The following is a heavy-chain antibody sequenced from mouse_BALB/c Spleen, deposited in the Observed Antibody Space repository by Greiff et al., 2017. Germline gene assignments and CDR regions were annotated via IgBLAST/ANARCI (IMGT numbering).Heavy chain of an antibody. CDR1: GYTFTSYN. V-gene: IGHV1-12*01. D-gene: IGHD1-1*01. Sequence: QVQLQQPGAELVKPGASVKMSCKASGYTFTSYNMHWVKQTPGQGLEWIGAIYPGNGDTSYNQKFKGKATLTADKSSSTAYMQLSSLTSEDSAVYYCARRDYYGSSYGYFDVWGAGTTVTVSS. CDR2: IYPGNGDT. CDR3: ARRDYYGSSYGYFDV. J-gene: IGHJ1*01.